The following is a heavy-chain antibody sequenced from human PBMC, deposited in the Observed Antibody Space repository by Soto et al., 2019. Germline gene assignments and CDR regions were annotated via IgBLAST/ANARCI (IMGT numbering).Heavy chain of an antibody. CDR1: GFTFNSYS. V-gene: IGHV3-48*01. J-gene: IGHJ4*02. CDR3: AIEGSSRNWYPLDY. CDR2: ISSSSSTM. Sequence: EVQLVESGGGLVQPGGSLRLSCAASGFTFNSYSMNWVRQAPGKGLEWVSYISSSSSTMYFADSVKGRFTISRDNAKNSLYLQMNSLRAEDTAVYYCAIEGSSRNWYPLDYWGQGTLVTVSS. D-gene: IGHD6-13*01.